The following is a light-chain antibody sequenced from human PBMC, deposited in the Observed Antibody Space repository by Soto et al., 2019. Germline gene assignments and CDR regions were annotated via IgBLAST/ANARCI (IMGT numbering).Light chain of an antibody. J-gene: IGKJ4*01. CDR2: DAS. CDR3: QHRSAWPIT. Sequence: EIVLTQSPATLSLSPGERATLSCRASQSVRSYLVWYQQKPGQPPRLLIYDASKRATGIPARFSGSGSGTDFTLTINSLEPEDCAVYYCQHRSAWPITFGGGTKVEIK. CDR1: QSVRSY. V-gene: IGKV3-11*01.